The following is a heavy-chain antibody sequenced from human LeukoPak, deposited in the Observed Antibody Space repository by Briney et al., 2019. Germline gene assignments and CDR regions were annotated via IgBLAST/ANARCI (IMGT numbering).Heavy chain of an antibody. Sequence: ASVKVSCKACGGTFSSYAISWVRQAPGQRLEWMGRIIPILGIANYAQKFQGRVTITADKSTSTAYMELSSLRSEDTAVYYCARDLPRPRNVIVGASSGTDVWGQGTTVTVSS. D-gene: IGHD1-26*01. J-gene: IGHJ6*02. CDR1: GGTFSSYA. CDR3: ARDLPRPRNVIVGASSGTDV. CDR2: IIPILGIA. V-gene: IGHV1-69*04.